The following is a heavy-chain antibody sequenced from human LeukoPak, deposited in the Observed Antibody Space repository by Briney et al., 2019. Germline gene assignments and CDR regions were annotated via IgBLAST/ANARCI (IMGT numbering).Heavy chain of an antibody. CDR3: ARGNQQLVMYYFDY. CDR2: ISSSSSYT. V-gene: IGHV3-11*05. Sequence: GGSLRLSCAASGFTFSDYYMSWIRQAPGKGLEWVSYISSSSSYTNYADSVKGRFTISRDNAKNSPYLQMNSLRAEDTAVYYCARGNQQLVMYYFDYWGQGTLVTVSS. J-gene: IGHJ4*02. D-gene: IGHD6-13*01. CDR1: GFTFSDYY.